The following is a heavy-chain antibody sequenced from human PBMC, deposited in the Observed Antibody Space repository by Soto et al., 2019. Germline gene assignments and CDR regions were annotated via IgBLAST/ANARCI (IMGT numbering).Heavy chain of an antibody. CDR3: AKDQGDGYNYGLFDY. D-gene: IGHD5-12*01. V-gene: IGHV3-9*01. CDR1: GFTFDDYA. Sequence: GGSLRLSCAASGFTFDDYAMHWVRQAPGKGLEWVSGISWNSGSIGYADSVKGRFTISRDNAKNSLYLQMNSLRAEDTALYYCAKDQGDGYNYGLFDYWGQGTLVTVSS. J-gene: IGHJ4*02. CDR2: ISWNSGSI.